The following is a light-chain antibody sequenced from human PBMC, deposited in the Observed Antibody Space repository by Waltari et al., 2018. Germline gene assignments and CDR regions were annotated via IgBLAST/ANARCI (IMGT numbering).Light chain of an antibody. J-gene: IGLJ2*01. V-gene: IGLV3-1*01. Sequence: CWYQQKPGQSPVVVIDKDSQRPSGIPERFSGSNSGNTATLTISGAQALDEADYYCQAWDSNVVIFGGGTKLTVL. CDR2: KDS. CDR3: QAWDSNVVI.